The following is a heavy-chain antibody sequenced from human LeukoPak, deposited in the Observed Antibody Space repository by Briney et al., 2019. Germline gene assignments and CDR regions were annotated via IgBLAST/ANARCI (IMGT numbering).Heavy chain of an antibody. CDR2: IYTSGST. J-gene: IGHJ4*02. CDR1: GGSISSGGYY. CDR3: ARERTDTSMDY. V-gene: IGHV4-61*02. Sequence: SETLSLTCTVSGGSISSGGYYWTWIRQPAGKGLEWIGRIYTSGSTNHNPSLKSRVTISLDTSKKQFSLKLISVTAADTAVYFCARERTDTSMDYWGQGTLVAVSS. D-gene: IGHD5-18*01.